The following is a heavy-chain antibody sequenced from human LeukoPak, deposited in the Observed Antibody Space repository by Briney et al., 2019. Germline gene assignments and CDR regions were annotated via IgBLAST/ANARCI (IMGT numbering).Heavy chain of an antibody. CDR2: IIPIFGTA. CDR3: ARVNVDTADGYYYYYDMDV. V-gene: IGHV1-69*05. CDR1: GGTLSSYA. J-gene: IGHJ6*03. D-gene: IGHD5-18*01. Sequence: SVKVFCKASGGTLSSYAISWVRQPPGQGREWMGRIIPIFGTANYAQKFQGRVTITTDESTSTAYMELSSLRSEDTAVYYCARVNVDTADGYYYYYDMDVWGKGTTVTVSS.